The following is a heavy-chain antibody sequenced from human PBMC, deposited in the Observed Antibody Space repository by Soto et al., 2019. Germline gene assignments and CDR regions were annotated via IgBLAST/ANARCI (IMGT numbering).Heavy chain of an antibody. J-gene: IGHJ3*02. CDR2: ISGSGGST. D-gene: IGHD2-2*01. CDR1: GFTFSSYA. Sequence: GGSLRLSCAASGFTFSSYAMSWVRQAPGKGLEWVSAISGSGGSTYYADSVKGRFTISRDNSKNTLYLQMNSLRAEDTAVYYCAKLNQPAAESVDAFDIWGQGTMVTVSS. CDR3: AKLNQPAAESVDAFDI. V-gene: IGHV3-23*01.